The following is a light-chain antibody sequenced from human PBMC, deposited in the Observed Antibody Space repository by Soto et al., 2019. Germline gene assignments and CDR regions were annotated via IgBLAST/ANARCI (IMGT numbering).Light chain of an antibody. Sequence: QSVLTQPPSVSGSPGQSITISCTGTSSDVGGYNYVSWYQQHPGKAPKLMIYEVSNRPSGVSNRFSGSKSGNTASLTISGLQAEDEADYYCSSYTSSSTPVVFGGGTKRTVL. CDR3: SSYTSSSTPVV. J-gene: IGLJ2*01. CDR1: SSDVGGYNY. CDR2: EVS. V-gene: IGLV2-14*01.